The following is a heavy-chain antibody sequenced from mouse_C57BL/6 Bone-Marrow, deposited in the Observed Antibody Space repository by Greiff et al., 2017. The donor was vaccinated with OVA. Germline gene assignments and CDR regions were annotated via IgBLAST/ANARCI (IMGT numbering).Heavy chain of an antibody. Sequence: QVQLQQSGAELARPGASVKLSCKASGYTFTSYGISWVKQSTGQGLEWIGEIYPRSGNTYYNEKFKGKATLTADKSSSTAYMELRSLTAEDSAVYFCARGGKLLLHLFAYWGQGTLVTVSA. V-gene: IGHV1-81*01. CDR1: GYTFTSYG. J-gene: IGHJ3*01. D-gene: IGHD2-3*01. CDR2: IYPRSGNT. CDR3: ARGGKLLLHLFAY.